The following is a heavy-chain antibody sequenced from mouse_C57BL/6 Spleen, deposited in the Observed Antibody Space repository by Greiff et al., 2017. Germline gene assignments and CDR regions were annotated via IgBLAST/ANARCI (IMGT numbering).Heavy chain of an antibody. V-gene: IGHV1-82*01. J-gene: IGHJ2*01. CDR3: ARVRYDYDFDY. CDR1: GYAFSSSW. D-gene: IGHD2-4*01. CDR2: IYPGDGDT. Sequence: VKLQESGPELVKPGASVKISCKASGYAFSSSWMNWVKQRPGKGLEWIGRIYPGDGDTNYNGKFKGKATLTADKSSSTAYMQRSSLTSEDSAVYFCARVRYDYDFDYRGQGTTLTVAS.